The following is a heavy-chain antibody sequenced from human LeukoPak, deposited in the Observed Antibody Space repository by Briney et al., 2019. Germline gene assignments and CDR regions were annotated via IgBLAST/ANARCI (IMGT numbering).Heavy chain of an antibody. CDR3: ARQGVGYDEPIDY. CDR1: GFTFSSCT. V-gene: IGHV3-21*01. Sequence: PGGSLRLSCAASGFTFSSCTMNWVRKAPGKGLEWVSSISSSSSYIYYADSVKGRSTISRDNAKKSLYLQMNSLRAEDTAVYYCARQGVGYDEPIDYWGQGTLVTVSS. D-gene: IGHD5-12*01. J-gene: IGHJ4*02. CDR2: ISSSSSYI.